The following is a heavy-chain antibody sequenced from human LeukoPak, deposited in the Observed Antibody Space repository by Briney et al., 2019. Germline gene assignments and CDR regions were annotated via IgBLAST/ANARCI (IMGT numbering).Heavy chain of an antibody. CDR2: IQYDGNNK. V-gene: IGHV3-30*02. D-gene: IGHD6-6*01. CDR3: AKGRAGSSPD. J-gene: IGHJ4*02. CDR1: GFTFSSYG. Sequence: GRSLRLSCAASGFTFSSYGMHWVRQAPGRGLEWVSFIQYDGNNKYYADSVKGRFTISRDNSKGTLYLQMNGLRVEDTAIYYCAKGRAGSSPDWGQGTLVTVSS.